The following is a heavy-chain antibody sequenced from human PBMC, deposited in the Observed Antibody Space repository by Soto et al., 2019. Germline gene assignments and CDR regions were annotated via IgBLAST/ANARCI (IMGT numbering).Heavy chain of an antibody. CDR1: GGSISSGDYY. CDR2: IYYSGST. J-gene: IGHJ4*02. CDR3: ARAVRGSYYDY. V-gene: IGHV4-30-4*01. D-gene: IGHD1-26*01. Sequence: SETLSLTCTVSGGSISSGDYYWSWIRQPPGKGLEWIGYIYYSGSTYYNPSLKSRVTISVDTSKNQFSLKLSSVTATDTAVYYCARAVRGSYYDYWGQGTLVTVSS.